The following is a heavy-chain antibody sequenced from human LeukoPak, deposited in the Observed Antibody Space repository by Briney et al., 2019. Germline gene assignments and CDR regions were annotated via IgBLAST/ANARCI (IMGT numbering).Heavy chain of an antibody. CDR3: ASPVKYYDTWSGYPPFDY. D-gene: IGHD3-3*01. CDR2: IIPMPGTA. V-gene: IGHV1-69*13. CDR1: GGTFNNFA. Sequence: EASVKVSCTASGGTFNNFAISWVRQAPGQGLEWVGGIIPMPGTANYAQKFQGRVTITADESTSTAYMELSSLRSEDTAIYYCASPVKYYDTWSGYPPFDYWGQGTLVTVSS. J-gene: IGHJ4*02.